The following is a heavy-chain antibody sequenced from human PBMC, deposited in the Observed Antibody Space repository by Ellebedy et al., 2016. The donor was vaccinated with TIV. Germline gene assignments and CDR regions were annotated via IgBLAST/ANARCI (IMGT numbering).Heavy chain of an antibody. Sequence: GSLRLXXAVYGGSFSGYYWSWIRQPPGKGLEWIGEINHSGSTNYNPSLKSRVTISVDTSKNQFSLKLSSVTAADTAVYYCARGRPYGYRYCSSTSCSKTPYYYYYMDVWGKGTTVTVSS. CDR2: INHSGST. V-gene: IGHV4-34*01. D-gene: IGHD2-2*01. CDR3: ARGRPYGYRYCSSTSCSKTPYYYYYMDV. J-gene: IGHJ6*03. CDR1: GGSFSGYY.